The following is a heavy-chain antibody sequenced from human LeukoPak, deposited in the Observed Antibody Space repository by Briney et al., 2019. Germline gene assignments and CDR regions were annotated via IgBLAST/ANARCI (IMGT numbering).Heavy chain of an antibody. V-gene: IGHV3-48*03. CDR2: ISSSGSTI. J-gene: IGHJ3*02. D-gene: IGHD1-26*01. CDR1: GFTFSSYE. CDR3: ARGGSYLSAFDI. Sequence: GGSLRLSCAASGFTFSSYEMNWVRQAPGKGLEWVSYISSSGSTIYYADSVKGRFTITRDNAKNSLYLQMNSLRAEDTAVYYCARGGSYLSAFDIWGQGTMVTVSS.